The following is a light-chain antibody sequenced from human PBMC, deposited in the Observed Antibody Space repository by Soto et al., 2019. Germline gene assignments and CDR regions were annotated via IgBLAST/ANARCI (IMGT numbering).Light chain of an antibody. CDR3: QQHGSSPIT. Sequence: EIVMTQSPATLSVSPGERATLSCRASRSVSNYVAWYQQRPGQAPRLLIYGASSRATGIPDRFSGSGSGTDFTLTISRLEPEDFAVYYCQQHGSSPITFGQGTRLEIK. CDR2: GAS. V-gene: IGKV3-20*01. J-gene: IGKJ5*01. CDR1: RSVSNY.